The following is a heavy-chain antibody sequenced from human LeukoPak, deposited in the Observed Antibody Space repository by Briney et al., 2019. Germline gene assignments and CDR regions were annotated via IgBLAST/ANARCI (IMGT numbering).Heavy chain of an antibody. CDR1: GYTLTELS. D-gene: IGHD3-9*01. CDR2: FDPEDGET. V-gene: IGHV1-24*01. CDR3: ATDSQRPPYDILTGPRGYGMDV. Sequence: ASVTVSFTVSGYTLTELSMHWVRQAPGKGLEWMGGFDPEDGETIYAQKFQGRVTMTEDTSTDTAYMELSSLRSEDTAVYYCATDSQRPPYDILTGPRGYGMDVWGQGTTVTVSS. J-gene: IGHJ6*02.